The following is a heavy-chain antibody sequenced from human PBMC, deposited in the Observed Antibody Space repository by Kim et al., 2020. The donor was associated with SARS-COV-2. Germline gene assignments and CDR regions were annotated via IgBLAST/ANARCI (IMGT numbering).Heavy chain of an antibody. D-gene: IGHD5-12*01. J-gene: IGHJ6*02. Sequence: ASVKVSCKASGYTFTSYAMHWVRQAPGQRLEWMGWVNAGNGNTKYSQKFQGRVTITRDTSASTAYMELSSLRSEDTAVYYCARDESRYSGYPGYYYYYYGMDVWGQGTTVTVSS. V-gene: IGHV1-3*01. CDR2: VNAGNGNT. CDR3: ARDESRYSGYPGYYYYYYGMDV. CDR1: GYTFTSYA.